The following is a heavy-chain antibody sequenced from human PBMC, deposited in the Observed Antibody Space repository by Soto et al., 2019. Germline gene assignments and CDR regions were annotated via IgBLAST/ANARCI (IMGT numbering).Heavy chain of an antibody. D-gene: IGHD3-3*01. CDR3: ARDHSHNYDFVGVRYFEL. J-gene: IGHJ2*01. V-gene: IGHV1-69*13. Sequence: ASVKVSCKASGCPFRSYAISWVRQVPGQGLEWMGGIIPIFGTANYAQKFQGRVTITADESTSTAYMELSSLRSEDTAVYYCARDHSHNYDFVGVRYFELWGRGTLVTVSS. CDR1: GCPFRSYA. CDR2: IIPIFGTA.